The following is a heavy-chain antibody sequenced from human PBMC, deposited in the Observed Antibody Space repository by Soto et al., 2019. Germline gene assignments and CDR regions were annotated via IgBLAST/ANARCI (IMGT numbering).Heavy chain of an antibody. CDR3: ARASLGVRGKFGMDV. Sequence: PSETLSLTCTVSGGSISSGGYYWSWIRQHPGKGLEWIGYIYYSGSTYYNPSLKSRVTISVDMSKNQFSLKLSSVTAADTAVYYCARASLGVRGKFGMDVWGQGTTVTVSS. J-gene: IGHJ6*02. CDR2: IYYSGST. D-gene: IGHD3-10*01. CDR1: GGSISSGGYY. V-gene: IGHV4-31*03.